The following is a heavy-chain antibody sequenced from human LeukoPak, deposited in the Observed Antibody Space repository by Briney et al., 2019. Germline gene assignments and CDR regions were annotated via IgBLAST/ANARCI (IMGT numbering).Heavy chain of an antibody. J-gene: IGHJ4*02. D-gene: IGHD3-10*01. V-gene: IGHV3-23*01. CDR3: AKGLDYYGSGSYDH. Sequence: GGSLRLSCAASGFTFSSYAMTWVRQAPGKGLEWVSTIGGGGRRTYYADSVRGRFTISRDNSRDTLYLQMNILRAEDVAVYYCAKGLDYYGSGSYDHWGQGTLVTVSS. CDR1: GFTFSSYA. CDR2: IGGGGRRT.